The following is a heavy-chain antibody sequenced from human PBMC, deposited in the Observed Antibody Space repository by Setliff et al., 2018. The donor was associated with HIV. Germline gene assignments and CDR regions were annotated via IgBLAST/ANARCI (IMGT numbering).Heavy chain of an antibody. J-gene: IGHJ5*02. CDR3: ARGTAYYDILFDP. CDR2: INHSGST. V-gene: IGHV4-34*01. CDR1: GGSFSGYY. D-gene: IGHD3-9*01. Sequence: PSETLSLTCAVYGGSFSGYYWSWIRQSPGKGLEWIGEINHSGSTKYNPSLKSRVTISVDTSKNQFSLKLSSVTAADTAVYYCARGTAYYDILFDPWGQGTLVTVSS.